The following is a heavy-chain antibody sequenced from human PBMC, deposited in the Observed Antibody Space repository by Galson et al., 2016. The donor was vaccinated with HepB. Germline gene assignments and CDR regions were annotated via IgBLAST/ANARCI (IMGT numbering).Heavy chain of an antibody. D-gene: IGHD2/OR15-2a*01. CDR3: AKRHEYCPPVGCSVDY. CDR2: DSMDGRRK. V-gene: IGHV3-30*18. CDR1: GFTFSAYR. Sequence: SLRLSCAASGFTFSAYRMHWVRQAPGKGLEWVAADSMDGRRKFYADSVKGRFTISRDNSNNILFLPMSSLRADDTAVYFRAKRHEYCPPVGCSVDYWGQGTLVSVSS. J-gene: IGHJ4*02.